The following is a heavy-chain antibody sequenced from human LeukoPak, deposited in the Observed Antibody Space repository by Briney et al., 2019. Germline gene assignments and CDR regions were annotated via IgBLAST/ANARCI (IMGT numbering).Heavy chain of an antibody. V-gene: IGHV3-30*18. J-gene: IGHJ4*02. CDR3: AKVRWGSDNALDS. D-gene: IGHD3-16*01. CDR1: GFPLRDYC. Sequence: GTSLRLSCGTPGFPLRDYCNYWGPQAPGKGVGGVAVISHDGSNKHYADSVKGRITISRDNSMNTLYLQMNSLTAEDTAVYYCAKVRWGSDNALDSWGQGTLVTGSS. CDR2: ISHDGSNK.